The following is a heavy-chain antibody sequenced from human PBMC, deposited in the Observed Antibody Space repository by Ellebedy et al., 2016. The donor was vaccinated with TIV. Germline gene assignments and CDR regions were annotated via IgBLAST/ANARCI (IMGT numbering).Heavy chain of an antibody. D-gene: IGHD5-18*01. Sequence: SETLSLXXSVSGGSISGHHWNWIRQAAGKGLEWIGLIYNPETTRYNPSLKSRVTVSLDTSKNQFSLKLSSVTAADTAVYFCAREGQLWLETDYWGQGTLVTVSS. CDR2: IYNPETT. V-gene: IGHV4-4*07. J-gene: IGHJ4*02. CDR1: GGSISGHH. CDR3: AREGQLWLETDY.